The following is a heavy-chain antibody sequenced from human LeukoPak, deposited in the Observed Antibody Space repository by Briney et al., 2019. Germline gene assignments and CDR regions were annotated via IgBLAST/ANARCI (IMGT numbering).Heavy chain of an antibody. D-gene: IGHD7-27*01. CDR2: ISGSGGST. CDR1: GFTFSSYA. CDR3: APNGGLEPYYFDY. V-gene: IGHV3-23*01. J-gene: IGHJ4*02. Sequence: GGSLRLSCAASGFTFSSYAMSWVRQAPGKGLEWVSAISGSGGSTYYADSVKGRFTISRDNPKNTLYLQMNSLRAEDTAVYYCAPNGGLEPYYFDYWGQGTLVTVSS.